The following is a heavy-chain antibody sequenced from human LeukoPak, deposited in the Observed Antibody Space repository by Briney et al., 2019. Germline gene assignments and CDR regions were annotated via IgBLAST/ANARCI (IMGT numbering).Heavy chain of an antibody. Sequence: GGSLRLSCAASGFTFSSYWMHWVRQAPGRGLVWVSRINSDGSSTSYADSVKGRFTISRDNAKNTLYLQMNSLRAEDTAVYYCARESYGADDAFDIWGQGTMVTVSS. D-gene: IGHD4-17*01. CDR1: GFTFSSYW. J-gene: IGHJ3*02. CDR3: ARESYGADDAFDI. CDR2: INSDGSST. V-gene: IGHV3-74*01.